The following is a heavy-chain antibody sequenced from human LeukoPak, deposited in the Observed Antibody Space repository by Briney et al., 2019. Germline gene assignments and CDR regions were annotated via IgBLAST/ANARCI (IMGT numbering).Heavy chain of an antibody. CDR2: ISDDGSNK. CDR3: ARDPGSGYEEHFDY. CDR1: GFTFSNFV. J-gene: IGHJ4*02. Sequence: GGSLRLSCAASGFTFSNFVMNWVRQAPGKGLEWVAVISDDGSNKYYADSVKGRFTISRDNSKNTLYLQMNSLRAEDTAVYYCARDPGSGYEEHFDYWGQGTLVTVSS. D-gene: IGHD5-12*01. V-gene: IGHV3-30*03.